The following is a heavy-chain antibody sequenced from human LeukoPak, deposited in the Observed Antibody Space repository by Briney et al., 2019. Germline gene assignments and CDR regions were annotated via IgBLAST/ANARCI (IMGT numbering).Heavy chain of an antibody. Sequence: GGSLRLSCAASGFTFSSYSMSWVRQAPGKGLEWVSVIYSETSTHYADSVKGRFTISRDNSKNTLYLQMNSLRVEDTAVYYCASVLWSENAEYFQHWGQGTLVTVSS. CDR3: ASVLWSENAEYFQH. V-gene: IGHV3-66*01. D-gene: IGHD3-3*01. CDR2: IYSETST. CDR1: GFTFSSYS. J-gene: IGHJ1*01.